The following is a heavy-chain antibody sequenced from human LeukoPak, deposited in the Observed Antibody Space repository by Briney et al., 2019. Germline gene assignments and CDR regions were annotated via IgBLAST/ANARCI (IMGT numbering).Heavy chain of an antibody. V-gene: IGHV1-18*01. D-gene: IGHD3-16*02. CDR1: GYTFTSYG. J-gene: IGHJ4*02. Sequence: ASVKVSCKASGYTFTSYGISWVRQAPGQGLEWMGWISAYNGNTNYAQKLQGRVTMTTDTSTSTAYMELRSLRSDDTAVYYCARGPITYYDYVWGRYPSRNYFDYWGQGTLVTVSS. CDR3: ARGPITYYDYVWGRYPSRNYFDY. CDR2: ISAYNGNT.